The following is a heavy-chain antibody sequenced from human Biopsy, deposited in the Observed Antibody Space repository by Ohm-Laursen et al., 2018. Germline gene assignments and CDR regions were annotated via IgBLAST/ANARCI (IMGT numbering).Heavy chain of an antibody. J-gene: IGHJ2*01. CDR2: IFFSGDT. CDR3: ARAKTQDRSFPDWYFDL. Sequence: TLSLTCTVSGDSIFGGGYYWTWIRQHPEKGLEWLGYIFFSGDTHHNPSLRSRVDISSDMSKNEFYLRLYSVTAADTAVYYCARAKTQDRSFPDWYFDLWGRGTLVTVSS. V-gene: IGHV4-31*03. D-gene: IGHD3-22*01. CDR1: GDSIFGGGYY.